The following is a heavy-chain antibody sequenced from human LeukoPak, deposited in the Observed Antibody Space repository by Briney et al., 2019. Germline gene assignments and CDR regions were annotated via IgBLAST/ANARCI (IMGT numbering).Heavy chain of an antibody. CDR2: IRYDGSNK. CDR3: AKGIYGDYPGNFQH. J-gene: IGHJ1*01. CDR1: GFTFSSYG. V-gene: IGHV3-30*02. Sequence: PGGSLRLSCAASGFTFSSYGMHWVRQAPGKGLEWVAFIRYDGSNKYYADSVKGRFTISRDNSKNTLYLQMNSLRAEDTAVYYCAKGIYGDYPGNFQHWGQGTLVTVSS. D-gene: IGHD4-17*01.